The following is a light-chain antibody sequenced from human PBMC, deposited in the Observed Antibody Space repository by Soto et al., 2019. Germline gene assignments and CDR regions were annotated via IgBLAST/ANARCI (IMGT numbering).Light chain of an antibody. Sequence: QSALTQPASVSGSPGQSITISCTGTSSDVGGYNYVSWYQQHPGKAPKLMIYEVSNRPSGVSNRFSGSKSGNTASLTISGLQAEDEAVYYCSSYTSSSTPNWVFGGGTKLTVL. V-gene: IGLV2-14*01. J-gene: IGLJ3*02. CDR1: SSDVGGYNY. CDR2: EVS. CDR3: SSYTSSSTPNWV.